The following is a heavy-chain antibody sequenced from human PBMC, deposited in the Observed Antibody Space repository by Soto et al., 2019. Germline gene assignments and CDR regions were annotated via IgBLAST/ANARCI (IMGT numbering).Heavy chain of an antibody. J-gene: IGHJ2*01. CDR1: GYTFTSYA. V-gene: IGHV1-3*01. CDR3: ARGRGHNWYSDL. Sequence: GASVKVSCKASGYTFTSYAMHWVRQAPGQRLEWMGWINAGNGNTKYSQKFQGRVTITRDTSASTAYMELSSLRSEDTAVYYCARGRGHNWYSDLWGRGTLVTVSS. CDR2: INAGNGNT.